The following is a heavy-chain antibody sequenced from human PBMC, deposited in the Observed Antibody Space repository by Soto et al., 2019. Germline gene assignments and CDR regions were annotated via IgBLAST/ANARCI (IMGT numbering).Heavy chain of an antibody. CDR2: IYYSGST. CDR3: ARRYGGTLDS. Sequence: QVQLQESGPGLVKPSETLSLTCTVSGGSISSYYWSWIRQPPGKGLEWIGYIYYSGSTNYNPSLXSXAXIXXAPSKNPLALKLSSVTAADTAVYYCARRYGGTLDSWGQGTLVTVSS. V-gene: IGHV4-59*08. J-gene: IGHJ4*02. CDR1: GGSISSYY. D-gene: IGHD4-17*01.